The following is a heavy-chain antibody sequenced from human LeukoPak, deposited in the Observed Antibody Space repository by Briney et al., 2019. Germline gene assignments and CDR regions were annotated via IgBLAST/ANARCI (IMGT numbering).Heavy chain of an antibody. D-gene: IGHD3-10*01. CDR1: GGTFSSYA. V-gene: IGHV1-69*01. CDR3: ARGPSYYYASGSYYNIWFDP. CDR2: IIPIFGTA. Sequence: SVKVSCKASGGTFSSYAISWVRQAPGQGLEWMGGIIPIFGTANYAQKFQGRVTITADESTSTAYMELSSLRSEDRAVYYCARGPSYYYASGSYYNIWFDPWGQGTLVTVSS. J-gene: IGHJ5*02.